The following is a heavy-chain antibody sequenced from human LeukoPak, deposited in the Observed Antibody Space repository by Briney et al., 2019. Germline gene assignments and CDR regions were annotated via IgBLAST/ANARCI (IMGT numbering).Heavy chain of an antibody. CDR2: ISSSSSYI. V-gene: IGHV3-21*01. Sequence: GGSLRLSCAASGFTFSSYSINWVRQAPGKGLEWVSSISSSSSYIYYADSVKGRFTISRDNAKNSLYLQMNSLRAEDTAVYYCARGTDTFGGVIADYYYYYMDVWGKGTTVTVSS. CDR3: ARGTDTFGGVIADYYYYYMDV. CDR1: GFTFSSYS. D-gene: IGHD3-16*02. J-gene: IGHJ6*03.